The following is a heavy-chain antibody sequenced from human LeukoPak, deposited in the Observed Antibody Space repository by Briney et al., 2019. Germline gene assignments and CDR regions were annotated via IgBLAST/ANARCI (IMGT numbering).Heavy chain of an antibody. CDR2: INPKNAGT. J-gene: IGHJ4*02. V-gene: IGHV1-2*02. CDR3: ARTLYIAAAPGGFDY. D-gene: IGHD6-13*01. Sequence: ASVKVSCKASGYTFTGHYIHWVRQAPGQGLEWMGWINPKNAGTNYAQKFQGRVTMTRDTSTGTAYMELSRLRTDDTAVYYCARTLYIAAAPGGFDYWGQGTLVAVSS. CDR1: GYTFTGHY.